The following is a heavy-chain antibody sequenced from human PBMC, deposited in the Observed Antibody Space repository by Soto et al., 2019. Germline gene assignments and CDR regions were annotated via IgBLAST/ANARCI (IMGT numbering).Heavy chain of an antibody. V-gene: IGHV1-2*02. CDR3: ARDLNPYFGPRRLHGFFDY. Sequence: ASVKVSCKASGYAFIDHYIHWLRQAPGQGLQWMGWINPNGGVTKVSQKFQGRVTMTGDTSINTVYMDLGGLTSDDMAVYYCARDLNPYFGPRRLHGFFDYWGQGTLVTVSS. CDR2: INPNGGVT. D-gene: IGHD3-10*01. CDR1: GYAFIDHY. J-gene: IGHJ4*02.